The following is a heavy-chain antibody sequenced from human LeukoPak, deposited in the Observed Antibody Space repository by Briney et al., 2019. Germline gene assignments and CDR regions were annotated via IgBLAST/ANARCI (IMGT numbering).Heavy chain of an antibody. D-gene: IGHD4-11*01. CDR3: TTSLRRYSTVDY. Sequence: GGSLTLSCAASGLTFSNAWMSCVRQPPGEGREWVGRINSKSDGGTTEYAAPVKGRLTPSRDDSKNTLYLQMNSLKPEHTAVYYCTTSLRRYSTVDYWGPGTLVTVS. CDR2: INSKSDGGTT. CDR1: GLTFSNAW. V-gene: IGHV3-15*01. J-gene: IGHJ4*02.